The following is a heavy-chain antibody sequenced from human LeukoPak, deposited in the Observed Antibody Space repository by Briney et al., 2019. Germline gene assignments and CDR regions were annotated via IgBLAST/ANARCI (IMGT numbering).Heavy chain of an antibody. CDR3: ARVSGDGVFDI. D-gene: IGHD7-27*01. V-gene: IGHV4-30-2*01. J-gene: IGHJ3*02. CDR1: GGSISSGGYS. CDR2: IYHSGST. Sequence: SETLSLTCAVSGGSISSGGYSWSWIRQPPGKGLEWIGYIYHSGSTYYNPSLKSRVTTSVDRSKNQFSLKLSSVTAADTAVYYCARVSGDGVFDIWGQGTMVTVSS.